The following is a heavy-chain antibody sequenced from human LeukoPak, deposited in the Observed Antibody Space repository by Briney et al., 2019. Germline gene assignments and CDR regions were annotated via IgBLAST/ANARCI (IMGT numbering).Heavy chain of an antibody. V-gene: IGHV4-39*07. CDR2: IYYNGKT. D-gene: IGHD6-13*01. J-gene: IGHJ4*02. Sequence: SETLSLTCTVSGGSITNDNYHWAWIRQPPGKGLEWIGSIYYNGKTYYKPSLKSLVTISVDAPKNQFSLRLTSVTAADTAVYYCAREHYAAAALDYWGQGTLVTVSS. CDR1: GGSITNDNYH. CDR3: AREHYAAAALDY.